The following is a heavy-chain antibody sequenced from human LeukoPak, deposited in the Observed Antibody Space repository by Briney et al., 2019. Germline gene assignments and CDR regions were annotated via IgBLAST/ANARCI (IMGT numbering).Heavy chain of an antibody. Sequence: GGSLRLSCAASAFTFSTYAMIWVRQAPGKGLEWVSTISGGGSTYYADSVKGRFTISRDNSKNTLYLQVNSLRAEDTAVYYCANSERSNWNYYFDYWGQGTLVTVSS. J-gene: IGHJ4*02. CDR3: ANSERSNWNYYFDY. V-gene: IGHV3-23*01. CDR2: ISGGGST. D-gene: IGHD1-1*01. CDR1: AFTFSTYA.